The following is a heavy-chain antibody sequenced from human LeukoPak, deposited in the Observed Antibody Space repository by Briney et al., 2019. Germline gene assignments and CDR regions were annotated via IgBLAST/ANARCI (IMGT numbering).Heavy chain of an antibody. J-gene: IGHJ1*01. CDR1: GFTFSSYA. V-gene: IGHV3-23*01. CDR2: TSGSGGST. D-gene: IGHD3-22*01. Sequence: GGSLRLSCAASGFTFSSYAMSWVRQAPGKGLEWVSATSGSGGSTYYADSVKGRFTISRDNSKNTLYLQMNSLRAEDTAVYYCAKDRVYYYDSSGYPSAFQHWGQGTLVTVSS. CDR3: AKDRVYYYDSSGYPSAFQH.